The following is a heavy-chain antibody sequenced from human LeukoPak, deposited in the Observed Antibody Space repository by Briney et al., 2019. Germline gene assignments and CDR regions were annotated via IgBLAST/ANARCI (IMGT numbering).Heavy chain of an antibody. CDR2: IYYSGST. D-gene: IGHD3-22*01. CDR3: ARRIKGYYDTPSYFDY. J-gene: IGHJ4*02. Sequence: SETLSLTCTVSGGSISSSSYYWGWIRQPPGKGLEWIGSIYYSGSTYYNPSLKSRVTISVDTSKNQFSLKLSSVTAADTAVYYCARRIKGYYDTPSYFDYWGQGTLVTVSS. V-gene: IGHV4-39*01. CDR1: GGSISSSSYY.